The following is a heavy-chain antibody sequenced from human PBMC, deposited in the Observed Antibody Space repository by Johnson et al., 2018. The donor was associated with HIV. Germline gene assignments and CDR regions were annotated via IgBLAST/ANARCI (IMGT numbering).Heavy chain of an antibody. Sequence: QVQLVESGGGVVQPGRSLRLSCAASGFTFSNSAMHWVRQAPGKGLEWVAVISYDGSTEYYADSVKGRFTISRDNAKNTLYLQMNSLRAEDTAVYYCAREGGIVLSPGSFDIGGQGTMVTVSS. V-gene: IGHV3-30*14. CDR2: ISYDGSTE. J-gene: IGHJ3*02. CDR3: AREGGIVLSPGSFDI. D-gene: IGHD2-8*01. CDR1: GFTFSNSA.